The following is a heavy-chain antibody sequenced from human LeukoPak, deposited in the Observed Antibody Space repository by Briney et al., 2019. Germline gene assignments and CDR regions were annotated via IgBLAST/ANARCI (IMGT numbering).Heavy chain of an antibody. CDR3: ARAPVAVAGTDYYYYGMDV. V-gene: IGHV4-59*01. J-gene: IGHJ6*02. D-gene: IGHD6-19*01. Sequence: SETLSLTCTVSGGSISSYYWSWIRQPPGKGLEWIGYIYYSGSTNYNPSLKSRVTISVDTSKNQFSLKLSSVTPADTAVYYCARAPVAVAGTDYYYYGMDVWGQGTTVTVSS. CDR1: GGSISSYY. CDR2: IYYSGST.